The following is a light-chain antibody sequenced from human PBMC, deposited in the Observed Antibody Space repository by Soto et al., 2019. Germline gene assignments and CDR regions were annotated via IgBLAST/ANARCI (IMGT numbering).Light chain of an antibody. V-gene: IGKV3-11*01. CDR2: GAS. CDR1: QSVSSY. CDR3: QQRSNWRVT. J-gene: IGKJ3*01. Sequence: ELVMTQSPATLSVSPGERATLSCRASQSVSSYLAWYQQKPGQAHRLLIYGASSRATGIPDRFSGSGSGTDFTLTISSLEPEDIAVYYCQQRSNWRVTFGRGTKVDIK.